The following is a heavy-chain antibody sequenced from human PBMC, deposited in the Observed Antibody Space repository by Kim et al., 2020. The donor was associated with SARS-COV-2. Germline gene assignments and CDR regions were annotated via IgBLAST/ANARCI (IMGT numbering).Heavy chain of an antibody. D-gene: IGHD4-17*01. V-gene: IGHV4-39*07. CDR3: ARGGYGDYDY. CDR1: GCSISSSSYY. Sequence: SETLSLTCTVSGCSISSSSYYWGWIRQPPGKGLEWIGRIYYSGSTYYNPSLKSRVTISVDTSKNQFSLKLSSVTAADTAVYYCARGGYGDYDYWGQGTLVTVSS. CDR2: IYYSGST. J-gene: IGHJ4*02.